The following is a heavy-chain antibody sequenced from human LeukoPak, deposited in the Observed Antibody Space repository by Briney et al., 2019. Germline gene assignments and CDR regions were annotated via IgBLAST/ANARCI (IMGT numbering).Heavy chain of an antibody. D-gene: IGHD5-18*01. CDR1: GYTFTVYY. CDR2: INPNSGGT. V-gene: IGHV1-2*06. CDR3: ARRGYSYGYNWFDP. J-gene: IGHJ5*02. Sequence: ASVTVSCKASGYTFTVYYMHWVRQAPGQGLEWMGRINPNSGGTNYAQKFQGRVTMTRDTSISTAYMELSRLRSDDTAVYYCARRGYSYGYNWFDPWGQGTLVTVSS.